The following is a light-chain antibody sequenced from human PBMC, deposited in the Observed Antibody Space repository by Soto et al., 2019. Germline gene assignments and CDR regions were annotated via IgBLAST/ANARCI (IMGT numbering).Light chain of an antibody. Sequence: EIVLTQSPATLSLSPGERATLSCRASQSVSSTYLAWYQQKAGQAPRLLIYAASTRATGIPDRFSGSGSGTAFTLTISRLEPEDFAVYYCQQYGTSHPYSFGQGTKLEIK. CDR3: QQYGTSHPYS. CDR1: QSVSSTY. J-gene: IGKJ2*03. V-gene: IGKV3-20*01. CDR2: AAS.